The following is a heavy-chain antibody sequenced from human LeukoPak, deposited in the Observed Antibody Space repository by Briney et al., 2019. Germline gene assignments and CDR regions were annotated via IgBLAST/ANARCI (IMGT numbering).Heavy chain of an antibody. D-gene: IGHD3/OR15-3a*01. Sequence: SGGSLRLSCVASGFSFGKNWMSWVGQAPGKGREGVANIKLDGSEKNYVDSVKGRFTISRDNTKNSLYLQMNSLRAEDTAVFYCARDQYDTWSRRGNFDSWGQGTLVIVSS. CDR3: ARDQYDTWSRRGNFDS. V-gene: IGHV3-7*03. J-gene: IGHJ4*02. CDR1: GFSFGKNW. CDR2: IKLDGSEK.